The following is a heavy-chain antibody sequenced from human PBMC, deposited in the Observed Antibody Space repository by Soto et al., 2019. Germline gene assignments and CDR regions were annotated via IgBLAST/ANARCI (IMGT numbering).Heavy chain of an antibody. CDR3: ARVERGITIFGVVIPPFDY. CDR1: GFTFGDYA. V-gene: IGHV3-49*03. Sequence: GGSLRLSCTASGFTFGDYAMSWFRQAPGKGLEWVGFIRSKAYGGTTEYAASVKGRFTISRDDSKSIAYLQMNSLKTEDTAVYYCARVERGITIFGVVIPPFDYWGQGTLVTVSS. D-gene: IGHD3-3*01. J-gene: IGHJ4*02. CDR2: IRSKAYGGTT.